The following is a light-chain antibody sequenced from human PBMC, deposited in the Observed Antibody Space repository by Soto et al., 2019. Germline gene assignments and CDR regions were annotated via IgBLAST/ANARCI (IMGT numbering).Light chain of an antibody. Sequence: QSALTQPASVSGSPGQPITISCTGTSSDVGAYNLVSWYQQHPGKAPKLMIYEVNKRPSGVSNRFSGSKSGNTASLTISGLQAEDEADYYCCSYAGSSTLVFGGGTKLTVL. J-gene: IGLJ2*01. V-gene: IGLV2-23*02. CDR1: SSDVGAYNL. CDR3: CSYAGSSTLV. CDR2: EVN.